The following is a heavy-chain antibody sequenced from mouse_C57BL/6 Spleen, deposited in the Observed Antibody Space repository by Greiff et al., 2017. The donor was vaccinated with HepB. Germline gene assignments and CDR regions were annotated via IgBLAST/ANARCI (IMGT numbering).Heavy chain of an antibody. CDR1: GFNIKDYY. CDR3: TSQGYSYAIDY. D-gene: IGHD3-2*02. CDR2: IEPEDGDT. V-gene: IGHV14-1*01. Sequence: EVQLQQSGAELVRPGASVKLSCTASGFNIKDYYMHWVKQRPEQGLEWIGRIEPEDGDTEYAPKFQGKATMTAATSSKTAYLQLSRLTSEDTAVDYCTSQGYSYAIDYWGQGTSVTVSS. J-gene: IGHJ4*01.